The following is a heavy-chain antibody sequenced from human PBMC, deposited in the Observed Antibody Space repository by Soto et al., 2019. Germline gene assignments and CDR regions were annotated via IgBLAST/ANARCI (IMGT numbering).Heavy chain of an antibody. D-gene: IGHD1-20*01. Sequence: PGESLKISCQGSGYSFTDHWIGWVRQVPGKGLEWVGIIYPGDSDTRYSPYYQGQITTSVDKSINTAYLQWSSLKASDTAMYYCAIHRYINNRFFLLSFRGQGTFVT. CDR2: IYPGDSDT. CDR3: AIHRYINNRFFLLSF. CDR1: GYSFTDHW. V-gene: IGHV5-51*01. J-gene: IGHJ1*01.